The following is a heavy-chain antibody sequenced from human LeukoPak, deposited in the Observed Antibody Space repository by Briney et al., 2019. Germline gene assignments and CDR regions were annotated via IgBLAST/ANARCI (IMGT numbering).Heavy chain of an antibody. CDR3: TRDEGDDYFDN. V-gene: IGHV3-15*04. Sequence: GGSLRLSCAAFGFPFSDAWMSWVRQAAGKGLEWVGRIESKTDSGTTEYAAPVKGRFTISRDDSKNTLHLQMNSLKTEDTAVYYCTRDEGDDYFDNWGQGTLVTVFS. CDR2: IESKTDSGTT. CDR1: GFPFSDAW. D-gene: IGHD3-16*01. J-gene: IGHJ4*02.